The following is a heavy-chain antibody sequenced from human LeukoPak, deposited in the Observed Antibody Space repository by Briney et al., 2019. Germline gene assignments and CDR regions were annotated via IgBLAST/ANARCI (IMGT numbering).Heavy chain of an antibody. V-gene: IGHV3-21*01. J-gene: IGHJ6*03. CDR2: ISSGSSYI. Sequence: PGGSLRLSCAASGFIFSSYSMNWVRQSPGKGLEWVSSISSGSSYIYYADSVKGRFTISRDNAKNSLYLQMSSLSAEDTAVYYCAYTSGYDFSSYYYYYMDVWGKGTTVTVSS. CDR3: AYTSGYDFSSYYYYYMDV. CDR1: GFIFSSYS. D-gene: IGHD5-12*01.